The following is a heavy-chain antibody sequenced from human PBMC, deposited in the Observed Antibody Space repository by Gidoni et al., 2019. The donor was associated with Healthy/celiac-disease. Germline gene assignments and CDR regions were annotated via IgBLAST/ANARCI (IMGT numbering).Heavy chain of an antibody. J-gene: IGHJ4*02. CDR2: ISYDGSNK. CDR1: GFTFSSYA. CDR3: AREGWPQVGFLEWLFLFFDY. V-gene: IGHV3-30-3*01. Sequence: QVQLVESGGGVVQPGRSLRLSCAASGFTFSSYAMHWVRQAPGKGLEWVAVISYDGSNKYYADSVKGRFTISRDNSKNTLYLQMNSLRAEDTAVYYCAREGWPQVGFLEWLFLFFDYWGQGTLVTVSS. D-gene: IGHD3-3*01.